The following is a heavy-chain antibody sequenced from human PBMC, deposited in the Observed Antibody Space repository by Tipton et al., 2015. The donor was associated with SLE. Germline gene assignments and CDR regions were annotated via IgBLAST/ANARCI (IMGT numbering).Heavy chain of an antibody. CDR2: IYYSGST. D-gene: IGHD5-12*01. V-gene: IGHV4-59*02. CDR3: ASGYSGYLDY. CDR1: GFTVSSNY. J-gene: IGHJ4*02. Sequence: LRLSCAASGFTVSSNYMNWVRQPPGKGLEWIGYIYYSGSTNYNPSLKSRVTISVDTSKNQFSLKLSSVTAADTAVYYCASGYSGYLDYWGQGTLVTVSS.